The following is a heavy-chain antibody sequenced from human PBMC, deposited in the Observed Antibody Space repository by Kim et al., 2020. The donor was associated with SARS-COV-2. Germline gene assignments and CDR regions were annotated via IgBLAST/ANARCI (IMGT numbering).Heavy chain of an antibody. D-gene: IGHD6-13*01. CDR3: ARALVRYSSSWYKDY. CDR2: ISYSGSTNYNP. CDR1: GGSISSYS. Sequence: SETLYLTCTVSGGSISSYSWNWIRQPPGKGLEWIGYISYSGSTNYNPNYNPSLKSRVTISVDTSKNQFSLKLSSVTAADTAVYYCARALVRYSSSWYKDYWGQGTLVTVSS. J-gene: IGHJ4*02. V-gene: IGHV4-59*01.